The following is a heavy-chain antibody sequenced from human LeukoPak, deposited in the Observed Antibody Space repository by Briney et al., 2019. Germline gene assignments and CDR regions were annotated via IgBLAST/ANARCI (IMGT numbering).Heavy chain of an antibody. Sequence: GGSLRLSCAASGFTFRSYDMHWVRQATGKGLEWVSAIGTAGDTYYPGSVKGRFTISRENAKNSLYLQMNSLRAGDTAVYYCARGVKTYYYDSSGYYYDYWGQGTLVTVSS. CDR2: IGTAGDT. D-gene: IGHD3-22*01. CDR3: ARGVKTYYYDSSGYYYDY. CDR1: GFTFRSYD. V-gene: IGHV3-13*01. J-gene: IGHJ4*02.